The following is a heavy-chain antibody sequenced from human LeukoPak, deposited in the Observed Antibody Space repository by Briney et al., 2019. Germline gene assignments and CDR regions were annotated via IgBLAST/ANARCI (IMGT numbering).Heavy chain of an antibody. D-gene: IGHD6-13*01. CDR3: ASQYSSSWSYMDV. CDR1: GGSISSYY. CDR2: IYYSGST. Sequence: SETLSLTCTVSGGSISSYYWSWIRQPPGKGLEWIGYIYYSGSTNYNPSLKSRVTISVDTSKNQFSLKLSSVPAADTAVYYCASQYSSSWSYMDVWGKGTTVTVSS. J-gene: IGHJ6*03. V-gene: IGHV4-59*01.